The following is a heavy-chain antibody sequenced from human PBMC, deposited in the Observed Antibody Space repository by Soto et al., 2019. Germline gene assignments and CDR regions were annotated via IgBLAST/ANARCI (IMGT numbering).Heavy chain of an antibody. CDR1: GGTFSRYA. D-gene: IGHD1-26*01. CDR2: IIPIFGTA. Sequence: SVKVSCKASGGTFSRYAISWVRQAPGQGLEWMGGIIPIFGTANYAQKFQGRVTITADESTSTAYMELSSLRSEDTAVYYCARSPYSPLVPFDYWGQGTLVTVSS. CDR3: ARSPYSPLVPFDY. J-gene: IGHJ4*02. V-gene: IGHV1-69*13.